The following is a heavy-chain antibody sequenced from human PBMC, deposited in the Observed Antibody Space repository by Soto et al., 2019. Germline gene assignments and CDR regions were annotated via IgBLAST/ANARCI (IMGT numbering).Heavy chain of an antibody. Sequence: SETLSLTCTVSGGSIRSSSYYWGWIRQPPGKGLEWIGSIYYSGSTYYNPSLKSRVTISVDTSKNQFSLKLSSVTAADTAVYYCARQWFGELFYFDYWGQGTLVTVSS. J-gene: IGHJ4*02. CDR2: IYYSGST. CDR1: GGSIRSSSYY. D-gene: IGHD3-10*01. CDR3: ARQWFGELFYFDY. V-gene: IGHV4-39*01.